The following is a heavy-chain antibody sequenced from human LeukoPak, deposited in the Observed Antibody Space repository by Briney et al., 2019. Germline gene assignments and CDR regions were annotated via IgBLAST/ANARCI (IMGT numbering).Heavy chain of an antibody. Sequence: GGSLRLSCAASGFTFSSYSMNWVRQAPGKGLEWVSSISSSSSYIYYADSVKGRFTISRDNAKNSLYLQMNSLRAEDTAVYYCARPFWSGTRWFDPWGQGTLVTVSS. CDR1: GFTFSSYS. CDR2: ISSSSSYI. CDR3: ARPFWSGTRWFDP. D-gene: IGHD3-3*01. J-gene: IGHJ5*02. V-gene: IGHV3-21*01.